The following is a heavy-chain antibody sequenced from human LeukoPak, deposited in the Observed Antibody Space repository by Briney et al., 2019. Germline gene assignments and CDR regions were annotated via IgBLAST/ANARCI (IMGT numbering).Heavy chain of an antibody. Sequence: PGGSLRLSCAASGFTFSRYAMNWVRQAPGKGLEWVSAITSGGDSTFYAHSVKGRFTISRDNSKNTLYLQMNSLRAEDTAVYYCAREYDLSTAYYTDLGYWGQGTLVTVSS. CDR1: GFTFSRYA. J-gene: IGHJ4*02. V-gene: IGHV3-23*01. CDR3: AREYDLSTAYYTDLGY. CDR2: ITSGGDST. D-gene: IGHD3-9*01.